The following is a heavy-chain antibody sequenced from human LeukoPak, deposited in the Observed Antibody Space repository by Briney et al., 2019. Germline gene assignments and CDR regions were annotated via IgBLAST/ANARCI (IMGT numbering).Heavy chain of an antibody. D-gene: IGHD1-26*01. CDR1: GFTFRNYA. Sequence: PGGSLRLSCAASGFTFRNYAMGWVRQAPGKGLESVSFISGSDGSKYPADSVKGRFTLSRDNSKNTVDLQMNSLTAEDTAIYYCAKKYSGSYLSNFDSWGQVTLVTVSS. CDR2: ISGSDGSK. CDR3: AKKYSGSYLSNFDS. J-gene: IGHJ4*02. V-gene: IGHV3-23*01.